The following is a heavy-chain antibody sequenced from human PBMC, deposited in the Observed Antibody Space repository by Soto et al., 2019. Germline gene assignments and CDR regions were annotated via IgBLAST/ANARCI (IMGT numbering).Heavy chain of an antibody. CDR1: GFTFSSYG. Sequence: QVQLVESGGGVVQPGRSLRLSCAASGFTFSSYGMHWVRQAPGKGLEWVAVISYDGSNKYYADSVKGRFTISRDNSKNTLYLQMNSLRAEDTAVYYCAKDKGPYSSSYYFDYWGQGTLVTVSS. V-gene: IGHV3-30*18. D-gene: IGHD6-13*01. CDR2: ISYDGSNK. J-gene: IGHJ4*02. CDR3: AKDKGPYSSSYYFDY.